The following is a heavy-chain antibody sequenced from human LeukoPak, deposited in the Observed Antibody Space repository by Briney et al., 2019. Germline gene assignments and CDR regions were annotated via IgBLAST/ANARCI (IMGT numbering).Heavy chain of an antibody. J-gene: IGHJ4*01. CDR2: IYSDGSST. Sequence: PGGSLRLSCAASGFTLSSYWMHWVRQAPGKGLVWVSRIYSDGSSTSYPDSVKGRFTISSDSAKNTLFLQMDSLRADDTAVYYCARAKGCSSTSCYSCYFDYWGHGTLVTASS. V-gene: IGHV3-74*01. CDR1: GFTLSSYW. CDR3: ARAKGCSSTSCYSCYFDY. D-gene: IGHD2-2*01.